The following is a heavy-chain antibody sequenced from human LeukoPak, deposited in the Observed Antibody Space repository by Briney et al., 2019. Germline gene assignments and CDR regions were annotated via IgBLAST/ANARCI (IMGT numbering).Heavy chain of an antibody. CDR3: ARWGSSGWYYFDY. CDR1: GFTFSSYA. Sequence: GGSLRLSCAASGFTFSSYAMSWVRQAPGKGLEWVSAISGSGGSTYYADSVKGRFTISRDNSKNTLYLQMNSLRAEDTAVYYCARWGSSGWYYFDYWGQGTLVTVSS. D-gene: IGHD6-19*01. CDR2: ISGSGGST. V-gene: IGHV3-23*01. J-gene: IGHJ4*02.